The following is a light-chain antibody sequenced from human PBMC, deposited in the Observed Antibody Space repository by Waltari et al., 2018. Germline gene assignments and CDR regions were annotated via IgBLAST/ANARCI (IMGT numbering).Light chain of an antibody. Sequence: QAAPTQPPSVSGSPGQSVTVSCTGTSTDLGYYNSVSWYQQHPGKAPKLMIYEVSKRPSEVSDRFSGSKSGSTASLTISGLQAEDEADYYCQSYDISLSAYVFGGGTKLTVL. V-gene: IGLV2-11*01. CDR2: EVS. J-gene: IGLJ3*02. CDR3: QSYDISLSAYV. CDR1: STDLGYYNS.